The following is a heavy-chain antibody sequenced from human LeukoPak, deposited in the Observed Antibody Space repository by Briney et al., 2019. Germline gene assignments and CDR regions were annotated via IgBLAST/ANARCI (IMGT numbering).Heavy chain of an antibody. CDR1: GYTFTSYD. CDR3: ARGETLGVPFDY. CDR2: MNPNNGNT. D-gene: IGHD3-3*01. Sequence: ASVKASCKASGYTFTSYDINWVRQATGQGLEWMGWMNPNNGNTGYAQKFQGRVTMTRNTSISTAYMELSSLRSEDTAVYYCARGETLGVPFDYWGQGTLVTVSS. J-gene: IGHJ4*02. V-gene: IGHV1-8*01.